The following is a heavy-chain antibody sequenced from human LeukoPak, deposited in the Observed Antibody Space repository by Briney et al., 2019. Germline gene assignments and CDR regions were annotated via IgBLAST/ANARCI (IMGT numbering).Heavy chain of an antibody. CDR3: AKVSPSSGWPYYFDY. CDR2: ISGSGGDT. D-gene: IGHD6-19*01. Sequence: GGSLTLFCAASGFTFSSYAMSWVRQSPGEVLEWVSGISGSGGDTYYADSVKGRFTISRDNSKNTLYLQMNSLRAEETAVYYCAKVSPSSGWPYYFDYWGQGTLVTVSS. J-gene: IGHJ4*02. V-gene: IGHV3-23*01. CDR1: GFTFSSYA.